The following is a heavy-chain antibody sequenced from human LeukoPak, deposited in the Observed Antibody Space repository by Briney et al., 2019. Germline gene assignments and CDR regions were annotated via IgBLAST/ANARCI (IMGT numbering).Heavy chain of an antibody. CDR3: ARTITGKFDY. CDR2: IYHSGST. CDR1: GYSISSGYY. V-gene: IGHV4-38-2*01. Sequence: KPSETLSLTCAVSGYSISSGYYWGWIRQPPGKGLEWIGSIYHSGSTYYNPSLKSRVTISVDTSKNHFSLKLSSVTAADTAVYYCARTITGKFDYWGQGTLVTVSS. D-gene: IGHD1-20*01. J-gene: IGHJ4*02.